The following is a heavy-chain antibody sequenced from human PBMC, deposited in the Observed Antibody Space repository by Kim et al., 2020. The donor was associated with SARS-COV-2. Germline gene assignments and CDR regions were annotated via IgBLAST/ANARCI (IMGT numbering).Heavy chain of an antibody. V-gene: IGHV1-46*01. J-gene: IGHJ6*02. CDR2: INHSGGST. CDR1: GYTFTSYY. CDR3: ARDRTTGTTMECYGMDV. Sequence: ASVKVSCKASGYTFTSYYMHWVRQAPGQGLEWMGIINHSGGSTSYAQKFQGRVTMTRDTSTSTVYMELSSLRSEDTAVYYCARDRTTGTTMECYGMDVWGQGTTVTVSS. D-gene: IGHD1-1*01.